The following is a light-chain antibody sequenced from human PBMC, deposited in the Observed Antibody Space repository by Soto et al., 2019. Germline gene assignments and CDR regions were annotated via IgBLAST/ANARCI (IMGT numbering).Light chain of an antibody. V-gene: IGLV2-8*01. CDR2: EVT. CDR3: SSYAGNFILV. Sequence: QSALTQPPSASGSPGQSVIISCTGTSSDVGGYNYVSWYQQDPGKVPKLMIYEVTKRPSGVPDRFSGSKSGNTASLTVSGLQAEDEADYYCSSYAGNFILVFGGGTNVTVL. CDR1: SSDVGGYNY. J-gene: IGLJ3*02.